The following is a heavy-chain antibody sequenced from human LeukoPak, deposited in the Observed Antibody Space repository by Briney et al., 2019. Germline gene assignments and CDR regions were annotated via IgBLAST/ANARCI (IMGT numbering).Heavy chain of an antibody. V-gene: IGHV3-11*04. CDR1: GFKFSDYY. CDR2: ISSSSSTI. D-gene: IGHD1-26*01. J-gene: IGHJ6*03. CDR3: ARDGTRYYYYYYMDV. Sequence: GGSLRLSCAASGFKFSDYYMSWIRQAPGKGLEWVSYISSSSSTIYYADSVKGRFTISRDNAKNSLYLQMNSLRAEDTAVYCCARDGTRYYYYYYMDVWGKGTTVTVSS.